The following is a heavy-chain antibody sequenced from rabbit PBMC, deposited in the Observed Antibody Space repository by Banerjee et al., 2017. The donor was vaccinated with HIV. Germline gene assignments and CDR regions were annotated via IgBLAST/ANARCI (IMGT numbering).Heavy chain of an antibody. CDR2: IYTGDGPT. Sequence: QEQLKESGGGLVKPGGTLTLTCKASGIDFSSHYYMCWVRQAPGKGPEWIACIYTGDGPTYYASWVNGRFTISKTSSTTVTLQMTSLTAADTATYFCARDLAGVTGWNFNLWGPGTLVTVS. CDR1: GIDFSSHYY. J-gene: IGHJ4*01. D-gene: IGHD4-1*01. CDR3: ARDLAGVTGWNFNL. V-gene: IGHV1S45*01.